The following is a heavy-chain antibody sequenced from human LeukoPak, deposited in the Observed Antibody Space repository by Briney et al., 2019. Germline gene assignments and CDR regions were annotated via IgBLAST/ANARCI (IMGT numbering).Heavy chain of an antibody. J-gene: IGHJ4*02. CDR3: ARALGSSSDY. Sequence: GGSLRLSCAASGFTFSRPWMHWVRQAPGKGLVWVSRLNDDGSYTNYADSVKGRFTISRDNAKNTVYLQMHSLRAEDTAVYYCARALGSSSDYWGQGTLVTVSS. V-gene: IGHV3-74*01. D-gene: IGHD1-26*01. CDR2: LNDDGSYT. CDR1: GFTFSRPW.